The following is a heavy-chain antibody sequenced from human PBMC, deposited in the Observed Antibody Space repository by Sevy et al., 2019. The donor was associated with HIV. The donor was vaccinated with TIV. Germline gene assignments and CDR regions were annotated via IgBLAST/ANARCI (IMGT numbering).Heavy chain of an antibody. CDR3: AKKRPPGGSYFSRHAMDV. Sequence: GGSLRLSCAASGFTFSTYDIHWVRQAPGKGLEWVAIISYDGNYREYADSVRGRFSMSRDNSKNTVYLQMNGLSIEDTAVYYCAKKRPPGGSYFSRHAMDVWGRGTTVTVSS. CDR2: ISYDGNYR. D-gene: IGHD3-16*01. CDR1: GFTFSTYD. J-gene: IGHJ6*02. V-gene: IGHV3-30*18.